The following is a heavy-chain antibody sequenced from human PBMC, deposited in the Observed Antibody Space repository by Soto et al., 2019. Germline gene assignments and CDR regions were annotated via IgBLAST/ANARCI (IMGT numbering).Heavy chain of an antibody. CDR3: ASTIWSGYNAFDP. V-gene: IGHV3-21*01. D-gene: IGHD3-3*01. Sequence: PGGSLRLSCAASGFTFSSYSMNWVRQAPGKGLEWVSSISSSSSYIYYADSVKGRFTISRDNAKNSLYLQMNSLGAEDTAVYYCASTIWSGYNAFDPWGQGTLVTVSS. J-gene: IGHJ5*02. CDR2: ISSSSSYI. CDR1: GFTFSSYS.